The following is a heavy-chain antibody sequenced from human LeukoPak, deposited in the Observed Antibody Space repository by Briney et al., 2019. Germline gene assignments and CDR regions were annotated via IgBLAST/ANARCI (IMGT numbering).Heavy chain of an antibody. Sequence: PGGSLRLSCAASGFTFSSHSMNWVRQAPGKGLEWVSYISSSSGTIYYGDSVKGRFTISRDNAKNSLYLQMNSLRAEDTAVYYCARDNYYGSGSYPHYWGQGTLVTVSS. CDR1: GFTFSSHS. V-gene: IGHV3-48*01. D-gene: IGHD3-10*01. J-gene: IGHJ4*02. CDR3: ARDNYYGSGSYPHY. CDR2: ISSSSGTI.